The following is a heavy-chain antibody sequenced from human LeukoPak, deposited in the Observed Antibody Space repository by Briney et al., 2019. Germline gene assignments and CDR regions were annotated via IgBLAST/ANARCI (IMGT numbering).Heavy chain of an antibody. CDR1: GFILSNVW. D-gene: IGHD3-10*01. Sequence: PGGSLRLSCAASGFILSNVWMNWVRQAPGKGLEWVGRIKSEVDGGTIHYAAPVKGRFTVSRDDSKNTFYLQMNSLKTEDTAVYYCATDLGSGRRNDAFDIWGQGTMVTVSS. CDR2: IKSEVDGGTI. CDR3: ATDLGSGRRNDAFDI. V-gene: IGHV3-15*07. J-gene: IGHJ3*02.